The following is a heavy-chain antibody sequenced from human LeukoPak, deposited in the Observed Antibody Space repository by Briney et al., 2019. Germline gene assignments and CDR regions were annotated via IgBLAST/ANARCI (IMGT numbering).Heavy chain of an antibody. CDR1: GGSFSGYC. Sequence: SETLSLTCAVYGGSFSGYCWSWIRQPPGKGLEWIGEINHSGSTNYNPSLKSRVTISVDTSKNQFSLKLSSVTAADTAVYYCARWDEGDCYFDYWGQGTLVTVSS. CDR2: INHSGST. V-gene: IGHV4-34*01. D-gene: IGHD2-21*02. CDR3: ARWDEGDCYFDY. J-gene: IGHJ4*02.